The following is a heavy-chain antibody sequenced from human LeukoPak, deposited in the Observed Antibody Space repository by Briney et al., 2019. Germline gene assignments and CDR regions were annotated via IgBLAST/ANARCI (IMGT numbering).Heavy chain of an antibody. J-gene: IGHJ4*02. CDR3: ARALRSSWISAGNYYFDY. CDR1: GGSISSYY. V-gene: IGHV4-59*01. Sequence: PSETLSLTCTVSGGSISSYYWSWIRQPPGKGLEWIGYIYYSGSTNYNPSLKSRVTISVDTSKNQFSLKLSSVTAADTAVYYCARALRSSWISAGNYYFDYWGQGTLVTVSS. CDR2: IYYSGST. D-gene: IGHD6-13*01.